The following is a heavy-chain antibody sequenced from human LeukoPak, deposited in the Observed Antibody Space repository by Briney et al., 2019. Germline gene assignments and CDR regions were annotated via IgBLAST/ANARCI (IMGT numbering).Heavy chain of an antibody. CDR1: GSSISSHF. J-gene: IGHJ3*02. CDR2: IYYSGSTDYSGST. V-gene: IGHV4-59*08. Sequence: SETLSLTCTVSGSSISSHFWSWIRQPPGKGLEWIAYIYYSGSTDYSGSTDYNPSLKSRVTISVDTSKKQFSLKLSSVTAGDTAVYYCARQTMTTADAFDIWGQGTMVTVSS. D-gene: IGHD4-17*01. CDR3: ARQTMTTADAFDI.